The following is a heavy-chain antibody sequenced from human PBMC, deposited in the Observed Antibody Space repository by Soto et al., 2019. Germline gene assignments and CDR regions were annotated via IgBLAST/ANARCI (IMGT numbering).Heavy chain of an antibody. CDR2: MNPNRGNT. D-gene: IGHD4-4*01. CDR3: ARGHVEGLHNYYYYGMDV. CDR1: GYTFTSYD. J-gene: IGHJ6*02. V-gene: IGHV1-8*01. Sequence: GASVKVSCKASGYTFTSYDINWVRQATGQGLEGMGWMNPNRGNTGYAQKFQGRVTMTRNTSISTAYMELSSLRSEDTAVYYCARGHVEGLHNYYYYGMDVWGQGTTVTVSS.